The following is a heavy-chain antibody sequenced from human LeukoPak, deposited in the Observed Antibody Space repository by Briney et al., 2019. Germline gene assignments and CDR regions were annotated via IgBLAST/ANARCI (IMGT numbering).Heavy chain of an antibody. CDR1: GGSISSSSYY. CDR2: IYYSGST. D-gene: IGHD3-22*01. J-gene: IGHJ6*03. V-gene: IGHV4-39*01. CDR3: ARQIGYDSSGYYYVNYYYYYYMDV. Sequence: SETLSLTCTVSGGSISSSSYYWGWIRQPPGKGLEWIGSIYYSGSTYYNPSLKSRVTISVDTSKNQFSLKLSSVTAADTAVYYCARQIGYDSSGYYYVNYYYYYYMDVWGKGTTVTISS.